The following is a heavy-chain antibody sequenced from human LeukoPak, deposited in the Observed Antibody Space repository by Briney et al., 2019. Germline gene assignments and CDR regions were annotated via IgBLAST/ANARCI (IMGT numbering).Heavy chain of an antibody. D-gene: IGHD6-19*01. CDR2: ISGSGGST. J-gene: IGHJ4*02. V-gene: IGHV3-23*01. CDR1: GFTFSSYA. Sequence: GGSLRLSCAASGFTFSSYAMGWVRQAPGKGLEWVSAISGSGGSTYYADSVKGRFTISRDNSKNTLYLQMNSLRAEDTAVYYCAKDRSSIAVAGTYDYWGQGTLVTVSS. CDR3: AKDRSSIAVAGTYDY.